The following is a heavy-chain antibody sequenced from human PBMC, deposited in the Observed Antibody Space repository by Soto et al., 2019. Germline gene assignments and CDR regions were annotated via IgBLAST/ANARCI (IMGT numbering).Heavy chain of an antibody. Sequence: QVQLVQSGAEVKKPGSSVKVSCKASGGTFSSYTISWVRQAPGQGLEWMGRIIPILGIANYAQKFQGRVTITADKSTSTAYMELSSLRSEDTAVYYCARDSCSDYIFDYWGQGTLVTVSS. CDR3: ARDSCSDYIFDY. V-gene: IGHV1-69*08. D-gene: IGHD4-4*01. CDR1: GGTFSSYT. CDR2: IIPILGIA. J-gene: IGHJ4*02.